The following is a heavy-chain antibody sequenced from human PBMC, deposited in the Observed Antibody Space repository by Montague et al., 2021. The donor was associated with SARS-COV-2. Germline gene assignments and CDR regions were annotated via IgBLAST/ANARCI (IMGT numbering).Heavy chain of an antibody. Sequence: QSGAEVKKPGESLKISCKGSGYSFTSYWIGWVRQMPGKGLEWMGXIYPGDSDTRYSPSFQGQVTISADKSISTTYLQWGSLKASDTAMYYCARLFGVIEDIVEYFDYWGQGTLVTVSS. CDR1: GYSFTSYW. CDR3: ARLFGVIEDIVEYFDY. D-gene: IGHD2-15*01. V-gene: IGHV5-51*03. J-gene: IGHJ4*02. CDR2: IYPGDSDT.